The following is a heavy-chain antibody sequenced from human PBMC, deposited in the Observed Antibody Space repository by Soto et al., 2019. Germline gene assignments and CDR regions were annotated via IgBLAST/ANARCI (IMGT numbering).Heavy chain of an antibody. V-gene: IGHV3-21*01. D-gene: IGHD3-10*01. Sequence: EVQLVESGGGLVKPGGSLRLSCAASGFTFSSYSMNWVRQAPGKGLEWVSSISSSSSYIYYADSVKGRFTISRDNAKNSLYLQKNSLRAEDTAVYYCARDNYYGSGSCDAWGQGTLVTVSS. CDR2: ISSSSSYI. CDR3: ARDNYYGSGSCDA. CDR1: GFTFSSYS. J-gene: IGHJ5*02.